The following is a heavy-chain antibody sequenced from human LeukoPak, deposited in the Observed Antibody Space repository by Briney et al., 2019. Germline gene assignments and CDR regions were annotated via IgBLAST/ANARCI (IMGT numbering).Heavy chain of an antibody. Sequence: ASVKVSCKASGYTFTSYGISWVRQAPGQGLEWMGWINPKSGGIDYAQKFQGRVTMSRDTSINTAYMELSSLRSDDTAVYYCARDLKGIVATIESYFDHWGQGSLVTVSS. CDR2: INPKSGGI. CDR3: ARDLKGIVATIESYFDH. V-gene: IGHV1-2*02. D-gene: IGHD5-12*01. CDR1: GYTFTSYG. J-gene: IGHJ4*02.